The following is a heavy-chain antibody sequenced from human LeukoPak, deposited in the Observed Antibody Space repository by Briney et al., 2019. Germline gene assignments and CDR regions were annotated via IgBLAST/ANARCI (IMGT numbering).Heavy chain of an antibody. Sequence: SQTLSLTCAISGDSVSSNSAAWNWIRQSPSRGLEWPGRTYYRSKWYNDYAVSVKSRITINPDTSKNQFSLQLNSVTPEDTAVYYCAREEQLAHSGSLYGMDVWGQGTTVTVSS. D-gene: IGHD6-13*01. CDR3: AREEQLAHSGSLYGMDV. J-gene: IGHJ6*02. CDR2: TYYRSKWYN. V-gene: IGHV6-1*01. CDR1: GDSVSSNSAA.